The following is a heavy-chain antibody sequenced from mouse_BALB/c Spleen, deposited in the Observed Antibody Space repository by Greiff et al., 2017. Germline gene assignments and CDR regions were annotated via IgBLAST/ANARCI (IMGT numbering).Heavy chain of an antibody. CDR3: ARWGPLGYWYFDV. Sequence: DLVKPGASVKLSCKASGYTFTSYWINWIKQRPGQGLEWIGRIAPGSGSTYYNEMFKGKATLTVDTSSSTAYIQLSSLSSEDSAVYFCARWGPLGYWYFDVWGAGTMVTVSS. CDR1: GYTFTSYW. V-gene: IGHV1S41*01. CDR2: IAPGSGST. J-gene: IGHJ1*01.